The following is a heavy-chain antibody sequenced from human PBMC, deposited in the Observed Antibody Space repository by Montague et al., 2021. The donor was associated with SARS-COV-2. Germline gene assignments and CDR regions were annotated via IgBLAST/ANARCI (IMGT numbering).Heavy chain of an antibody. D-gene: IGHD3-10*01. Sequence: SLSLSLAASGFPFSNSAMNWVRQAPVKGLEWVSGSSGSDGGTHYADSVKGRFTISRDNSKNVLYLQMNSLRAEDTALYYCAKDSYYYGLGYGMDVWGQGTTVTVSS. CDR1: GFPFSNSA. CDR2: SSGSDGGT. CDR3: AKDSYYYGLGYGMDV. V-gene: IGHV3-23*01. J-gene: IGHJ6*02.